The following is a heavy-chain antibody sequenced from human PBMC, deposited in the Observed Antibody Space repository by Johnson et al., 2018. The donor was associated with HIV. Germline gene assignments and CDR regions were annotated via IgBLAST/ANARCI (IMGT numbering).Heavy chain of an antibody. CDR1: GFTFDDYA. CDR2: INWNGGST. V-gene: IGHV3-20*04. J-gene: IGHJ3*02. CDR3: ARERQEYGGNLNDAFDI. Sequence: VQLVESGGGVVRPGGSLRLSCTIYGFTFDDYAMSWVRRVPGKGLEWVCGINWNGGSTGYADSERGRFTISRDNDKNSLYLQMNILGAEDTALYYCARERQEYGGNLNDAFDIWGQGKMVTVSS. D-gene: IGHD4-23*01.